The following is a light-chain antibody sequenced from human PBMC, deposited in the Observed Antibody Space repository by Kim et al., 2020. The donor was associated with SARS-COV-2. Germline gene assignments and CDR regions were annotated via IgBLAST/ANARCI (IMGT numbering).Light chain of an antibody. J-gene: IGKJ2*01. V-gene: IGKV1-5*03. CDR1: ESISDW. Sequence: DIQMTQSPSTLSASVGDRVTITCRASESISDWLAWYQQKPGKAPKLLIYKASNLEGGVPSRFSGSGSGTEFTLTISSLQPDDFATYYCQRYSHYPYTFGQGTKLEI. CDR3: QRYSHYPYT. CDR2: KAS.